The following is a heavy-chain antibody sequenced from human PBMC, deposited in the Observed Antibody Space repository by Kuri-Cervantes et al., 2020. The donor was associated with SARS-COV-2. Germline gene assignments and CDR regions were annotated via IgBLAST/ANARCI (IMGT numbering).Heavy chain of an antibody. D-gene: IGHD1-26*01. Sequence: GESLKISCAASGFTVSSNYMSWVRQAPGKGLEWVSVIYSGGSTYYADSVKGRFTISRDNSKNTLYLQMNSLRAEGTAVYYCAREDSGSYPDYWGQGTLVTVSS. CDR2: IYSGGST. CDR3: AREDSGSYPDY. V-gene: IGHV3-66*02. J-gene: IGHJ4*02. CDR1: GFTVSSNY.